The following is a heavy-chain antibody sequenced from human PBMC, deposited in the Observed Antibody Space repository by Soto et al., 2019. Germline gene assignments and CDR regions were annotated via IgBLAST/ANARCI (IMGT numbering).Heavy chain of an antibody. CDR1: GFTFGIYG. D-gene: IGHD1-26*01. Sequence: QVQLVESGGGVVQPGRSLRLSCAASGFTFGIYGMHWVRQAPGKGLEWVAVIWYDGSIKYHADSVKGRFTISRDNSKNKGYLQINSLRDEDTAVYYCARATSGSFDALDMWGQGTMLTVAS. CDR3: ARATSGSFDALDM. J-gene: IGHJ3*02. V-gene: IGHV3-33*01. CDR2: IWYDGSIK.